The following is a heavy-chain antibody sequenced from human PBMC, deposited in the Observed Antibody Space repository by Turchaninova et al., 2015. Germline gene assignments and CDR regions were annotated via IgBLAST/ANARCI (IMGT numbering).Heavy chain of an antibody. V-gene: IGHV4-30-2*01. Sequence: QLQLQESASGLVKPSQTLSLTSAVSGGSIRRGGYSWGWIRQPPGKGLEWLGYMYQSGSTYYNPSLKSRVTISGDRSKNQFSLEVSSVTAADTAIYYCARKTTDDDSFDIWGQGTMVTVSS. CDR2: MYQSGST. J-gene: IGHJ3*02. D-gene: IGHD4-17*01. CDR3: ARKTTDDDSFDI. CDR1: GGSIRRGGYS.